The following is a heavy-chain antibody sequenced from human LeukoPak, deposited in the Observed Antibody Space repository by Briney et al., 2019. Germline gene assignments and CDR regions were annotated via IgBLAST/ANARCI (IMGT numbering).Heavy chain of an antibody. J-gene: IGHJ4*02. CDR3: ARVYSSGTYFDS. Sequence: SVKFSCKASGDTFSTFSISWVRQAPGQGLEWMGGIIPIFGTANYAQNFQGRVTITADKSTTTAYMELSSLKSEDTAVYYCARVYSSGTYFDSWGQGTLVTVSS. CDR2: IIPIFGTA. D-gene: IGHD3-10*01. V-gene: IGHV1-69*06. CDR1: GDTFSTFS.